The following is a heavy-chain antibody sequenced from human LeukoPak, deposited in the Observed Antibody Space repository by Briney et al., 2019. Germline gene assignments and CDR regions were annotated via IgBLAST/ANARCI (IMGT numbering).Heavy chain of an antibody. CDR3: VRGPHYGAYTDYFDY. CDR1: GLTFSSYA. V-gene: IGHV3-23*01. D-gene: IGHD4-17*01. Sequence: PGGSLRLSCAASGLTFSSYAMSWVRQAPGKGLEWVSAISGSGGSTYYADSVKGRFTISRDNSKNTLYLQMNSLRAEDTAVYYCVRGPHYGAYTDYFDYWGRGTLVTVSS. CDR2: ISGSGGST. J-gene: IGHJ4*02.